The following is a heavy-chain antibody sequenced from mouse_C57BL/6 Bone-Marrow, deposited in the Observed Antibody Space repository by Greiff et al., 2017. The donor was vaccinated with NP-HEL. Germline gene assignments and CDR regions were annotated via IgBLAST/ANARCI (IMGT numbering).Heavy chain of an antibody. J-gene: IGHJ3*01. CDR3: ARNSAYYSNYGFAY. CDR2: IYPGSGNT. D-gene: IGHD2-5*01. CDR1: GYTFTDYY. V-gene: IGHV1-84*01. Sequence: VHLVESGPELVKPGASVKISCKASGYTFTDYYINWVKQRPGQGLEWIGWIYPGSGNTKYNEKFKGKATLTVDTSSSTAYMQLSSLTSEDSAVYFCARNSAYYSNYGFAYWGQGTLVTVSA.